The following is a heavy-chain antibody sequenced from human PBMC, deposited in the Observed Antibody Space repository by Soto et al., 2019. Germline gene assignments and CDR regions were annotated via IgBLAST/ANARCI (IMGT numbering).Heavy chain of an antibody. CDR3: ASRPAAGSW. CDR1: GFTFSSYS. Sequence: EVQLVESGGGLVQPGGSLRLSCAVSGFTFSSYSMTWVRQAPGKGLEWVSYISSSSNTIYYADSVKGRFIISRDNAKNSLYLQMNSLRAEDTAVYYCASRPAAGSWWGQGTLVTVSS. V-gene: IGHV3-48*01. J-gene: IGHJ4*02. D-gene: IGHD6-13*01. CDR2: ISSSSNTI.